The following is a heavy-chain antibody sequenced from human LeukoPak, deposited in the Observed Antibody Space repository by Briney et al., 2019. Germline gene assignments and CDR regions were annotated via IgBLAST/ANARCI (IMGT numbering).Heavy chain of an antibody. D-gene: IGHD3-22*01. CDR2: ISWNSGSI. CDR3: AKDLPTYYYDSSGLGPFDY. J-gene: IGHJ4*02. V-gene: IGHV3-9*01. CDR1: GFTFDDYA. Sequence: GGSLRLSCAASGFTFDDYAMPWVRQAPGKGLEWVSGISWNSGSIGYADSVKGRFTISRDNAKNSLYLQMNSLRAEDTALYYCAKDLPTYYYDSSGLGPFDYWGQGTLVTVSS.